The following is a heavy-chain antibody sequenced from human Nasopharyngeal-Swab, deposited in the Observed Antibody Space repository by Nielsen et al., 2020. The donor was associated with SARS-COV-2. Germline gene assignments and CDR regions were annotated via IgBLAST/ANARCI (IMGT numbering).Heavy chain of an antibody. CDR1: GYTFINYG. J-gene: IGHJ4*02. V-gene: IGHV1-18*04. CDR3: ARVLEYCSGGSCYSPFDY. Sequence: ASVKVSCKASGYTFINYGISWVRQAPGQGLEWMGWISAYNGNTNYAQKLQGRVTMTTDTSTSTAYMELRSLRSDDTAVYYCARVLEYCSGGSCYSPFDYWGQGTLVTVSS. CDR2: ISAYNGNT. D-gene: IGHD2-15*01.